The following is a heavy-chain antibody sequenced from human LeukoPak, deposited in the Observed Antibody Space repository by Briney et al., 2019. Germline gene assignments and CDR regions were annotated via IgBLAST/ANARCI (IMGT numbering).Heavy chain of an antibody. CDR3: ARGTNPGNYWYFDL. CDR1: DYSIRNGYF. Sequence: SETLSLTCTVSDYSIRNGYFWGWIRQPPGKGLEWIGSIYESGSTHYNPSLKSRVTISVDTSKNQFSLNLSSVTAADTAVYYCARGTNPGNYWYFDLWGRGTLVTVSS. J-gene: IGHJ2*01. D-gene: IGHD1-7*01. V-gene: IGHV4-38-2*02. CDR2: IYESGST.